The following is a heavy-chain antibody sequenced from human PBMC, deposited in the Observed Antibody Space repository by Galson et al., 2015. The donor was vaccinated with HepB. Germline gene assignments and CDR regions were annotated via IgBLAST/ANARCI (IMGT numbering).Heavy chain of an antibody. V-gene: IGHV3-23*01. CDR3: VTGTYRSGWYV. D-gene: IGHD6-19*01. Sequence: SLRLSCAASGFTFSDFAMVWVRQAPGVGLEWVSTCGSGNIKYYADSVKGRFTISRDNSKNTLSLQMNSLRADDTAVYYCVTGTYRSGWYVWGQGTLVTVSS. CDR1: GFTFSDFA. J-gene: IGHJ4*02. CDR2: CGSGNIK.